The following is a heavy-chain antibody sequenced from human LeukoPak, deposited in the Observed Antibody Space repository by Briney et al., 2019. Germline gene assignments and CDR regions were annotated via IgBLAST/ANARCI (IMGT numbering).Heavy chain of an antibody. V-gene: IGHV3-23*01. J-gene: IGHJ6*02. CDR2: VSGTGVGT. CDR1: GFTFSSYA. CDR3: AKGVSFYYYGMDV. Sequence: GGSLRLSCAASGFTFSSYAMNWVRQAPGKGLEWVSGVSGTGVGTYYADSMEGRFTISRVNSKNTLSLQMNSLRAEDTAVYYCAKGVSFYYYGMDVWGQGTTVTVSS. D-gene: IGHD3-16*01.